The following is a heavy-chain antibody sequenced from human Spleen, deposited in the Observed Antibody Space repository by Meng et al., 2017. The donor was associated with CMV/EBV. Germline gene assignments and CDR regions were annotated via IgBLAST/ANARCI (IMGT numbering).Heavy chain of an antibody. CDR2: ISSSGGTV. J-gene: IGHJ5*02. V-gene: IGHV3-48*03. Sequence: GGSLRLSCAASGFSFSYYEVNWVRQAPGRGLEWVSFISSSGGTVYYADSVKGRFTISRDNAKKSLYLQMNSLRAEDTAVYYCARGDGDSYDFGALDPWGQGTLVTVSS. CDR1: GFSFSYYE. D-gene: IGHD3/OR15-3a*01. CDR3: ARGDGDSYDFGALDP.